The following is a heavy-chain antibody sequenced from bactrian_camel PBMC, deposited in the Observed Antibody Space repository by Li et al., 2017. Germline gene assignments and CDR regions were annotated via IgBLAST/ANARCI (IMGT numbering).Heavy chain of an antibody. V-gene: IGHV3S31*01. CDR2: INTRFIT. CDR3: LVGFDY. Sequence: DVQLVESGGGLVQPGGSLRLSCAASGFTLSSSAMSWVRQAPGKGLEWVSAINTRFITDYPNSVKGRFTISRDNAKNTLYLQLNSLTTDETGMYFCLVGFDYWGRGTQVTVS. D-gene: IGHD5*01. J-gene: IGHJ4*01. CDR1: GFTLSSSA.